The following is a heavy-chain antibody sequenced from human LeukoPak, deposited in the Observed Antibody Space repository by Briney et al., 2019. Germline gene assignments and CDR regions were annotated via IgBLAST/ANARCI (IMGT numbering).Heavy chain of an antibody. CDR2: IYYSGST. J-gene: IGHJ3*02. CDR1: GGSFSGFY. Sequence: SETLSLTCAVYGGSFSGFYWNWIRQPPGKGLEWIGYIYYSGSTNYNPSLKSRVTISIDTSKNQFSLKLSSMTAADTAVYYCARHQWVPAFDIWGQGTMVTVSS. V-gene: IGHV4-59*08. CDR3: ARHQWVPAFDI. D-gene: IGHD1-26*01.